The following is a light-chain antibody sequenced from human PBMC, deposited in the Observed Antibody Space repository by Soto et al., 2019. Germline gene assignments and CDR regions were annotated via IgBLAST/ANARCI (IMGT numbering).Light chain of an antibody. CDR1: QSISTW. CDR2: KAS. V-gene: IGKV1-5*03. J-gene: IGKJ2*01. Sequence: DIQMTQSPSTLSASVGDRVTITCRASQSISTWLAWYQQKPGKAPKLLIYKASSLRNGVPSRFSGSGSGTEFTLTIYSLQPDDFASYYCQQYNGYPHTFCQVTKLEIK. CDR3: QQYNGYPHT.